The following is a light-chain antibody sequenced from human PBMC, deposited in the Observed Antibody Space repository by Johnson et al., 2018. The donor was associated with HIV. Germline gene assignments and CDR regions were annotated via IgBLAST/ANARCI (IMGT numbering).Light chain of an antibody. V-gene: IGLV1-51*02. CDR2: ESN. J-gene: IGLJ1*01. CDR1: SYNIGNNY. CDR3: GTWDDSLSALYV. Sequence: QSVLTQPPSVSAAPGQKVTISCSGSSYNIGNNYVSWYQQLPGTAPKLLIYESNKRPSGIPDRFSGSKSGTSPNLGITGLQPGDEAHYYCGTWDDSLSALYVFGTGTKVTVL.